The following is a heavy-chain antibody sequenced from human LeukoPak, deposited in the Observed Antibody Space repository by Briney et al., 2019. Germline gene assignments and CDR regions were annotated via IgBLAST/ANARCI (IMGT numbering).Heavy chain of an antibody. D-gene: IGHD1-14*01. CDR3: ARGVEPLAANTLAY. Sequence: GGSLRLSCAASGFTVITNDMTWVSQAPGKGLEWVSVLYSDGNTKYADSVQGRSTISRDNSKNTLYLEMNSLSPDDTAVYYCARGVEPLAANTLAYWGQGTLVTVSS. CDR1: GFTVITND. J-gene: IGHJ4*02. CDR2: LYSDGNT. V-gene: IGHV3-53*01.